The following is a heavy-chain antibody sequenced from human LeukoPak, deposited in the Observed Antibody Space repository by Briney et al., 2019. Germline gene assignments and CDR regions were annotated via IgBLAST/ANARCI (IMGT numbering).Heavy chain of an antibody. CDR3: ASPLPSGTWRK. CDR2: IYYSGST. V-gene: IGHV4-39*07. CDR1: GGSISSSSYY. J-gene: IGHJ4*02. D-gene: IGHD1-26*01. Sequence: PSETLSLTCTVSGGSISSSSYYWGWIRQPPGKGLEWIGSIYYSGSTYYNPSLKSRVTISVDTSKNQFSLKLSSVTAADTAVYYCASPLPSGTWRKWGQGTLVNVSS.